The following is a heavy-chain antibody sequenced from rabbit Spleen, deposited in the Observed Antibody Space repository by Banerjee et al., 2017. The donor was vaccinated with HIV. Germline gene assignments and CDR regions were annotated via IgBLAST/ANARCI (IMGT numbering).Heavy chain of an antibody. V-gene: IGHV1S45*01. CDR3: ARGPPYAGYAGYGYVYLNL. Sequence: QQQLVESGGGLVKPGASLTLTCKASGFSFSFKDVMCWVRQAPGKGLEWIGCINTVSGTTVYATWAKGRFTISRTSSTTVALQMTSLTAADTATYFCARGPPYAGYAGYGYVYLNLWGQGTLVTVS. CDR1: GFSFSFKDV. D-gene: IGHD6-1*01. CDR2: INTVSGTT. J-gene: IGHJ4*01.